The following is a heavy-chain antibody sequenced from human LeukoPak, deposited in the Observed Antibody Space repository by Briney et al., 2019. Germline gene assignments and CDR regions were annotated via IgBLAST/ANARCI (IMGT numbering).Heavy chain of an antibody. CDR1: GGSISSSSYY. CDR2: IYYSGST. J-gene: IGHJ6*02. CDR3: ASLKRSRGGMDV. D-gene: IGHD1-1*01. V-gene: IGHV4-39*01. Sequence: PSETLSLTCTVSGGSISSSSYYWGWIRQPPGTGLEWIGSIYYSGSTYYNPSLKSRVTISVDTSKNQFSLKLSSVTAADTAVYYCASLKRSRGGMDVWGQGTTVTVSS.